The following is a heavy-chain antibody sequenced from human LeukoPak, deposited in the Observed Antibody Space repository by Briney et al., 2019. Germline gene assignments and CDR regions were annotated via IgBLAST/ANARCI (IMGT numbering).Heavy chain of an antibody. CDR2: ISYDGSNK. CDR1: GFTFSSYA. CDR3: ARVDGYCSGGSCPTDY. D-gene: IGHD2-15*01. J-gene: IGHJ4*02. V-gene: IGHV3-30*04. Sequence: GRSLRLSCAASGFTFSSYAMHWVRQAPGKGLEWVAVISYDGSNKYYADSVKGRFTISRDNSKNTLHLQMNSLRAEDTAVYYCARVDGYCSGGSCPTDYWGQGTLVTVSS.